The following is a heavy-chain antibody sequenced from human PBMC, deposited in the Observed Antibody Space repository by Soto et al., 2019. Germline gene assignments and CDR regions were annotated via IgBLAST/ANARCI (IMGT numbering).Heavy chain of an antibody. D-gene: IGHD3-22*01. CDR1: GYTFTSYG. CDR2: ISAYNGNT. V-gene: IGHV1-18*04. J-gene: IGHJ4*02. Sequence: ASVKVSCKASGYTFTSYGISWVRQAPGQRLEWTGWISAYNGNTNYAQKLQGGVTMTTDTSTSTAYMELRSLRSDDTAVYYCAREANYYDSSGYCDYWGQGTLVTVSS. CDR3: AREANYYDSSGYCDY.